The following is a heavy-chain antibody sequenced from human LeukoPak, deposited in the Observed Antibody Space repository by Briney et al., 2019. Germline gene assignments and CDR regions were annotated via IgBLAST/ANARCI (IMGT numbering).Heavy chain of an antibody. CDR3: AKGGGYEAQYYYYYLDV. CDR1: GCTFSSYG. CDR2: IRYDGSNK. D-gene: IGHD5-12*01. J-gene: IGHJ6*03. Sequence: PGGSLGLSCAASGCTFSSYGMHWVRQAPGKGLEWVASIRYDGSNKYYADSVKGRFTISRDNSKNTLYLQMKSLRAEDTAVYYCAKGGGYEAQYYYYYLDVWGKGTTVTISS. V-gene: IGHV3-30*02.